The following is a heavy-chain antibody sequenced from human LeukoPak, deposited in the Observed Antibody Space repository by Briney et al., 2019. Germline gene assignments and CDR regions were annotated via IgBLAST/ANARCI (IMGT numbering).Heavy chain of an antibody. CDR1: GGSISSYY. J-gene: IGHJ4*02. CDR3: ARAGPYDYVWGSYRPPPFDY. CDR2: IYYSGST. D-gene: IGHD3-16*02. Sequence: SETLSLTCTVSGGSISSYYWSWIRQPPGKGLKWIGYIYYSGSTNYNPSLKSRVTVSVDTSKNQFSLKLSSVTAADTAVYYCARAGPYDYVWGSYRPPPFDYWGQGTLVTVSS. V-gene: IGHV4-59*01.